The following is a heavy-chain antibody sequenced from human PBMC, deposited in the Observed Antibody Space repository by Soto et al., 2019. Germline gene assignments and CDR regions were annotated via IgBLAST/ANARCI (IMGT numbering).Heavy chain of an antibody. CDR3: ARSYCSGGSCDYSDY. J-gene: IGHJ4*02. Sequence: ASVKVSCKASGYTFTSYGISWVRQAPGQGLEWMGWISAYNGNTNYAQKLQGRVTMTTDTSTSTAYMELRSLRSDDTAVYYCARSYCSGGSCDYSDYWGQGTLVTV. V-gene: IGHV1-18*01. D-gene: IGHD2-15*01. CDR1: GYTFTSYG. CDR2: ISAYNGNT.